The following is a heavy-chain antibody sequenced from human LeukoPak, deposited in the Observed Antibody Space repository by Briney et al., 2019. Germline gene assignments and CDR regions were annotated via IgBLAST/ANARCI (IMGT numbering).Heavy chain of an antibody. V-gene: IGHV3-23*01. J-gene: IGHJ6*02. CDR1: GLTFSSYA. CDR2: IRVSCGST. D-gene: IGHD3-10*01. Sequence: PGGSLRLSCAASGLTFSSYAMSGVRQAPGKGLEWVSAIRVSCGSTYYAVPVKGRFTISRDNSKNTLYLQMNSLRAEDTAVYYCAWFGELYYYSYGMDVWGQGTTVTVSS. CDR3: AWFGELYYYSYGMDV.